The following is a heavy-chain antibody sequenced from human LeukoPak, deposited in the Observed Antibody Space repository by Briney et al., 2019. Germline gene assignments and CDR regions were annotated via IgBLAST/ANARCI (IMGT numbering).Heavy chain of an antibody. CDR2: INPSGGSI. D-gene: IGHD3-22*01. Sequence: ASVKVSCKASGYTFTSYYMHWVRQAPGQGLEWMGIINPSGGSISYAQKFQGRVTMTRDTSTSTVYMELSSLRSEDTAVYYCARDKAARGYYDSSGYYYSLGYWGQGTLVTVSS. CDR1: GYTFTSYY. CDR3: ARDKAARGYYDSSGYYYSLGY. J-gene: IGHJ4*02. V-gene: IGHV1-46*01.